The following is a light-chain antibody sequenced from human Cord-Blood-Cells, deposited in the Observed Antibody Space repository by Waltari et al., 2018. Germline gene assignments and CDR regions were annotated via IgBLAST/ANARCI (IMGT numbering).Light chain of an antibody. CDR1: SRPVGGFTF. CDR2: DVS. Sequence: HSALPQLPPFLGPPGQSTTIPGPGPSRPVGGFTFVSWYQQHPGKAPKLMIYDVSNRPSGVANRFAGSKSGNKASLTISGLQAEEEADYYCSSYTSSSTWVFGGGTKLTVL. J-gene: IGLJ3*02. V-gene: IGLV2-14*01. CDR3: SSYTSSSTWV.